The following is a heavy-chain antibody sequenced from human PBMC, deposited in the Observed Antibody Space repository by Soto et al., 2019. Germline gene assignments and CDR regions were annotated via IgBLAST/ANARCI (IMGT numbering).Heavy chain of an antibody. CDR3: AKGDNLGPKTGYAFDP. D-gene: IGHD5-12*01. V-gene: IGHV6-1*01. Sequence: SQTLSLTCAISGDSASSNTASWNWIRQSPSRGLEWLGRTYFRSKWYNDYAVSVKSRIIINPDTSNNQFSLQLNSVTPEDAAVYFCAKGDNLGPKTGYAFDPWGQGIMVTVSS. CDR1: GDSASSNTAS. CDR2: TYFRSKWYN. J-gene: IGHJ5*02.